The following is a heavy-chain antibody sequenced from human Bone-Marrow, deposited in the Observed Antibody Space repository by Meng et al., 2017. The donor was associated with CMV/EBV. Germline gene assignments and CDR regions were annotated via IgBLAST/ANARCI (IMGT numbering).Heavy chain of an antibody. CDR3: ARDRFPGHSGSYPLGY. V-gene: IGHV1-69*05. J-gene: IGHJ4*02. D-gene: IGHD1-26*01. CDR2: IIPIFGTA. Sequence: SVKVSCKASGYTFTGYYMHWVRQAPGQGLEWMGGIIPIFGTANYAQKFQGRVTITTDESTSTAYMELSSLRSEDTAVYYCARDRFPGHSGSYPLGYWGQGKLVTVSS. CDR1: GYTFTGYY.